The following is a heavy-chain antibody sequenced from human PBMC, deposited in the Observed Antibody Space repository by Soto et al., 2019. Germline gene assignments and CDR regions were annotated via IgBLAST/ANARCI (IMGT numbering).Heavy chain of an antibody. CDR3: VRNIGVHWPYDS. Sequence: EVQLVESGGGLVQPGGSLRLSCAASGFALSSHWMGWVRQAPGKGLEWVANIKQDGSAKYYVDSVKGRFTISRDNAVNSLYLQMNSLRVDDTSAYYFVRNIGVHWPYDSWGQGTLVTVSS. D-gene: IGHD1-1*01. CDR1: GFALSSHW. CDR2: IKQDGSAK. V-gene: IGHV3-7*01. J-gene: IGHJ4*02.